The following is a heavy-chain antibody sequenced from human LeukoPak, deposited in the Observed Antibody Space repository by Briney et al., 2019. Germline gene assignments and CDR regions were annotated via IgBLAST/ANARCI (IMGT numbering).Heavy chain of an antibody. CDR3: ASTTYYYGSGNV. Sequence: SETLSLTCTVSGGSISSSSYFWAWIRQPPGKGLEWIGSIYYSGSTYYNPSLKSRVTISVDTSKNQFSLKMSSVTAADTAVYYCASTTYYYGSGNVWGKGTTVTISS. D-gene: IGHD3-10*01. CDR1: GGSISSSSYF. CDR2: IYYSGST. V-gene: IGHV4-39*01. J-gene: IGHJ6*04.